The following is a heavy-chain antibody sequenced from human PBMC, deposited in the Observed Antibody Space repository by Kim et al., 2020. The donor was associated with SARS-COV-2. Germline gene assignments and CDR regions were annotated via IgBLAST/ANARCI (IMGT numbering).Heavy chain of an antibody. D-gene: IGHD3-3*01. CDR2: ISSSGSTI. Sequence: GGSLRLSCAASGFTFSSYEMNWVRQAPGKGLEWVSYISSSGSTIYYADSVKGRFTISRDNAKNSLYLQMNSLRAEDTAVYYCARDPQYYDFWSGMTNEYWGQGTLVTVSS. J-gene: IGHJ4*02. CDR3: ARDPQYYDFWSGMTNEY. CDR1: GFTFSSYE. V-gene: IGHV3-48*03.